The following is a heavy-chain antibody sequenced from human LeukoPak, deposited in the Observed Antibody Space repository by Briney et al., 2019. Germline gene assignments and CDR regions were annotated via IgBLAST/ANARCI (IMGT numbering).Heavy chain of an antibody. V-gene: IGHV5-51*01. D-gene: IGHD1-26*01. CDR3: ARLVGATRDY. CDR2: IYPGDSDT. CDR1: GYIFTNSW. Sequence: GASLKISCKASGYIFTNSWIGWVRQMPGRGLEWMGVIYPGDSDTRVSPSFQGQVTISADKSISTAYLQWSSLKASDTAMYYCARLVGATRDYWGQGTLVTVSA. J-gene: IGHJ4*02.